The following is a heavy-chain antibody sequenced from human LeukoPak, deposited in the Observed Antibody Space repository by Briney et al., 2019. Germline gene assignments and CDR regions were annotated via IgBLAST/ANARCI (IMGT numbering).Heavy chain of an antibody. CDR2: IESDGSRT. J-gene: IGHJ6*02. CDR3: ARGGHKLDIEATRYYYGVDD. CDR1: GFVLSDYW. Sequence: GGSLRLSCAASGFVLSDYWMHWVRQGPGGGLVHVSRIESDGSRTTYADSVKGRFTVSRDDAKNTMYLQMNSLRAEDTAVYYCARGGHKLDIEATRYYYGVDDWGQGTAVTVSS. D-gene: IGHD5-12*01. V-gene: IGHV3-74*03.